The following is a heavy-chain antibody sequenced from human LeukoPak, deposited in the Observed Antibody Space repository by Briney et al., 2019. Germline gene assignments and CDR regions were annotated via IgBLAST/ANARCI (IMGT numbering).Heavy chain of an antibody. CDR1: GFTLSDYY. CDR3: ARRRDFIDY. CDR2: SSSSGTTI. V-gene: IGHV3-11*01. D-gene: IGHD3/OR15-3a*01. J-gene: IGHJ4*02. Sequence: GGSLRLSCAASGFTLSDYYMSWIRQAPGKGLEWVSYSSSSGTTIYYADSVKGRFAISRDNAKNSLYLQMNSLRAEDTAVYYCARRRDFIDYWGQGTLVTVFS.